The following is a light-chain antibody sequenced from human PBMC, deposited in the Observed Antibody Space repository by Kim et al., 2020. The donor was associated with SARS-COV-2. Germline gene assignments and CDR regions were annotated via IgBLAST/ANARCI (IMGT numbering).Light chain of an antibody. J-gene: IGLJ3*02. CDR1: NSNIGAGYD. CDR2: DNS. CDR3: QSYDSSLSGSGV. Sequence: VTISCTGRNSNIGAGYDVHWYQQLPGTAPKLLIYDNSNRPSGVPDRFSGSKSGTSASLAITGLQAEDEADYYCQSYDSSLSGSGVFGGGTQLTVL. V-gene: IGLV1-40*01.